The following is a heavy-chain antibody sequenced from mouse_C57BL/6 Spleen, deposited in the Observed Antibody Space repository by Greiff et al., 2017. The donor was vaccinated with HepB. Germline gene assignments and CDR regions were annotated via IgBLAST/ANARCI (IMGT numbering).Heavy chain of an antibody. D-gene: IGHD4-1*01. CDR1: GYTFTSYT. Sequence: VQLQESGAELARPGASVKMSCKASGYTFTSYTMHWVKQRPGQGLEWIGYINPSSGYTKYNQKFKDKATLTADKSSSTAYMQLSSLTSEDSAVYYCARYWGWDGDYFDYWGQGTTLTVSS. CDR2: INPSSGYT. V-gene: IGHV1-4*01. J-gene: IGHJ2*01. CDR3: ARYWGWDGDYFDY.